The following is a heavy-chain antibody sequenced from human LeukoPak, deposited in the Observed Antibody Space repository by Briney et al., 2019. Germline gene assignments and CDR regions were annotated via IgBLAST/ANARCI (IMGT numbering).Heavy chain of an antibody. CDR3: ARSPTIPPPDYYFDY. J-gene: IGHJ4*02. Sequence: SETLSLTCTVSGGSISSYYWSWIRQPPGKGLEWIGYIYYSGSTNYNPSLKSRVTISVDTSKNQFSLKLSSVTAAGTAVYYCARSPTIPPPDYYFDYWGQGTLVTVSS. CDR1: GGSISSYY. D-gene: IGHD2-21*01. CDR2: IYYSGST. V-gene: IGHV4-59*01.